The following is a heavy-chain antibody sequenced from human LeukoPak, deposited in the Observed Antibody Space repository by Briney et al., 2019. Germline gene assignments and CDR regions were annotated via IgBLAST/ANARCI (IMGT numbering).Heavy chain of an antibody. Sequence: GGSLRLSCAASGFTFNDYYMSWIRQAPGKGLEWVSYISSSGSTIYYADSVKGRFTISRDNAKNSLYLQMNSLSAEDTAVYYCARVEIATIGVDYWGQGTLVTVSS. V-gene: IGHV3-11*04. CDR1: GFTFNDYY. CDR2: ISSSGSTI. D-gene: IGHD5-24*01. J-gene: IGHJ4*02. CDR3: ARVEIATIGVDY.